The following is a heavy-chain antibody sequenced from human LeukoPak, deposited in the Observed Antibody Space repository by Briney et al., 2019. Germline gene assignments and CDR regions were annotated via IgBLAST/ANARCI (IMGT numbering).Heavy chain of an antibody. J-gene: IGHJ3*02. CDR3: ARDGNRESSSYLGAFDI. V-gene: IGHV3-11*01. D-gene: IGHD6-13*01. CDR2: ISSSGSTI. CDR1: GFTFNNYA. Sequence: PGGSLRLSCVASGFTFNNYAMHWIRQAPGKGLEWVSYISSSGSTIYYADSVKGRFTISRDNAKNSLYLQMNSLRAEDTAVYYCARDGNRESSSYLGAFDIWGQGTMVTVSS.